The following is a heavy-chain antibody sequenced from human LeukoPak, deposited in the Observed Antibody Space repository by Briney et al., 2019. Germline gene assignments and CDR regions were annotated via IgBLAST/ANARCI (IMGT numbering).Heavy chain of an antibody. V-gene: IGHV4-34*01. CDR1: GGSFSGYY. D-gene: IGHD2-21*01. CDR2: INHSGST. J-gene: IGHJ3*02. Sequence: PSETLSLTCAVYGGSFSGYYWSWIRQPPGKGLEWIGEINHSGSTNYNPSFKSRVTISVDTSKNRFSLKLSSVTAADTAVYYCARLGWHNAFDIWGQGTMVTVSS. CDR3: ARLGWHNAFDI.